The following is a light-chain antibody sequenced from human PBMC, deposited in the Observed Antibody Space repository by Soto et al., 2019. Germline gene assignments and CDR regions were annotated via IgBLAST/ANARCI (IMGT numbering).Light chain of an antibody. Sequence: SYELTQPLSVSVALGQKARITCGGNNIGSKNVHWYQQKPGQAPVLVIYRDSNRPSGIPERFSGSNSGNTATLTISRAQAGDWPNNYCQVLDSSTLFGGAPMFTV. CDR2: RDS. CDR3: QVLDSSTL. V-gene: IGLV3-9*01. J-gene: IGLJ2*01. CDR1: NIGSKN.